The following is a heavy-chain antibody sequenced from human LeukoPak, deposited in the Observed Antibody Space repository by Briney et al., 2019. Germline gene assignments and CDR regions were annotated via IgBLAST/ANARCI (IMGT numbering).Heavy chain of an antibody. Sequence: ASAKVSCKASGGTFSSDAICWVRQAPGQWLELMGGIIPIFGTANYAQKFQGRVTITADESTSTAYMELSSLRSEDTAVYYCARLATTVTTYVYWGQGTLVTVSS. CDR3: ARLATTVTTYVY. CDR2: IIPIFGTA. V-gene: IGHV1-69*13. CDR1: GGTFSSDA. J-gene: IGHJ4*02. D-gene: IGHD4-17*01.